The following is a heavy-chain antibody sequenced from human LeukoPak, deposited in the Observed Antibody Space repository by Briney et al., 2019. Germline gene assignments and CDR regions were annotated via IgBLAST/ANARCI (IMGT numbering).Heavy chain of an antibody. V-gene: IGHV4-39*01. D-gene: IGHD3-3*01. CDR3: ARQRTSGSASNLRVAQIDS. J-gene: IGHJ4*02. CDR2: IYYSGST. CDR1: GGSISSSSHY. Sequence: SETLSLTCTVSGGSISSSSHYWAWIRQSPGTGLEWIGSIYYSGSTYYNPSLKSRATISVDTSKNQISLKVSSVTAADSALYFCARQRTSGSASNLRVAQIDSWGQGTLVTVSS.